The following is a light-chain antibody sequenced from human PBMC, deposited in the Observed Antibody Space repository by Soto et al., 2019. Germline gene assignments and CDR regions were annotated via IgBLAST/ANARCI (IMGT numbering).Light chain of an antibody. J-gene: IGLJ1*01. CDR1: NREFGAYKL. V-gene: IGLV2-11*01. CDR2: DVD. CDR3: CSYAGSYTFFV. Sequence: QCALTKPPSVSGSPGQPITISCSRKNREFGAYKLVSWYQPHPGKAPKLIIFDVDKRPSGVPDRFSGSKSGNTASLTISGLQSEDEANYYCCSYAGSYTFFVFGTGTKVTVL.